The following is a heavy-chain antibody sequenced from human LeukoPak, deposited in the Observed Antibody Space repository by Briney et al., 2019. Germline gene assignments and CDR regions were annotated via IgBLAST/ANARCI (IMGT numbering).Heavy chain of an antibody. CDR1: GASIRSHY. V-gene: IGHV4-59*11. Sequence: SETLSLTCTVSGASIRSHYWSWIRQPSGKGLEWIGYVYFSGSTNYNPSLRSRVTISVDTSKNHFSLRLSSVTAADTAVYYCASQAYNSDFFYFDNWGQGSLVTVSS. CDR2: VYFSGST. CDR3: ASQAYNSDFFYFDN. D-gene: IGHD5-24*01. J-gene: IGHJ4*02.